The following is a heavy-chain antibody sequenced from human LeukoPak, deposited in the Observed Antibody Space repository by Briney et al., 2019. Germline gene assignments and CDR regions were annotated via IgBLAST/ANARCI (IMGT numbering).Heavy chain of an antibody. CDR2: MNPNSGNT. J-gene: IGHJ4*02. CDR3: ARANIWFGELFPDY. D-gene: IGHD3-10*01. CDR1: GYTFTSYG. V-gene: IGHV1-8*01. Sequence: GASVKVSCKASGYTFTSYGINWVRQATGQGLEWMGWMNPNSGNTGYAQKFQGRVTMTRNTSISTAYMELSSLRSEDTAVYYCARANIWFGELFPDYWGQGTLVTVSS.